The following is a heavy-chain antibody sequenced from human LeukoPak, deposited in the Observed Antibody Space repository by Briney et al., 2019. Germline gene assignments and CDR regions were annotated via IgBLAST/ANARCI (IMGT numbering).Heavy chain of an antibody. D-gene: IGHD5-24*01. J-gene: IGHJ4*02. V-gene: IGHV1-2*04. CDR1: GGTFSSYA. CDR3: ARGRDGYNLRTYFDY. CDR2: INPNSGGT. Sequence: ASVKVSCKASGGTFSSYAISWVRQAPGQGLEWMGWINPNSGGTNYAQKFQGWVTMTRDTSISTAYMELSRLRSEDTAVYYCARGRDGYNLRTYFDYWGQGTLVTVSS.